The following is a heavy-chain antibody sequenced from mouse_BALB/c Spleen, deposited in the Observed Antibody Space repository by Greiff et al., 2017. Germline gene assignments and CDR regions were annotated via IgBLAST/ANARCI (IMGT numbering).Heavy chain of an antibody. J-gene: IGHJ4*01. CDR1: GFTFSSFG. Sequence: DVQLVESGGGLVQPGGSRKLSCAASGFTFSSFGMHWVRQAPEKGLEWVAYISSGISTIYYADTVHGRFTISRDNPKYTLFLQMTSLRSEDTAMDYCTRKRTGTNYAMDYWGQGTSVTVSS. CDR3: TRKRTGTNYAMDY. CDR2: ISSGISTI. V-gene: IGHV5-17*02. D-gene: IGHD4-1*01.